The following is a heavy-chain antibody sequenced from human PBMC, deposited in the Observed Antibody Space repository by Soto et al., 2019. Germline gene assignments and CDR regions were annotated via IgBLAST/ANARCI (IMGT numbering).Heavy chain of an antibody. Sequence: QPGGSVRLSCAASGFTFSSYAMSWVRQAPGKGLEWVSGIYGSVGSTFYADSVKGRFTISRDNSKNTLYLQMNSLRAEDTAVYYCAKNHYDSLRNWFEPWGQGTVVTVAS. CDR2: IYGSVGST. J-gene: IGHJ5*02. CDR3: AKNHYDSLRNWFEP. V-gene: IGHV3-23*01. D-gene: IGHD3-22*01. CDR1: GFTFSSYA.